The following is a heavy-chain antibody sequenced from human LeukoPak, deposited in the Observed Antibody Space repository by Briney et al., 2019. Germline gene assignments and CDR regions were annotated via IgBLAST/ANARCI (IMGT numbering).Heavy chain of an antibody. CDR1: GGSFSGYY. CDR2: INHSGST. Sequence: SETLSLTCAVYGGSFSGYYWSWIRQPPGKGQEWIGEINHSGSTNYNPSLKSRVTISVDTSKNQFSLKLSSVTAADTAVYYCARGYDFWSGLKFDYWGQGTLVTVSS. D-gene: IGHD3-3*01. CDR3: ARGYDFWSGLKFDY. V-gene: IGHV4-34*01. J-gene: IGHJ4*02.